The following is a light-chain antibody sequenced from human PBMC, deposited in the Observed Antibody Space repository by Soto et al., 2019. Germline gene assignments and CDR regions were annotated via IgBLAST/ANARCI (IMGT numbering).Light chain of an antibody. CDR1: SSNIGGNS. Sequence: QSVLTPPPSVSAAPGQKVTISCSGSSSNIGGNSVSWYQQLPGTAPKLLIYDDNKRPSGIPDRFSGSKSGTSATLGITGFQTGDEADYYCGSWDSSLSAYVFGPGTKATVL. CDR2: DDN. V-gene: IGLV1-51*01. J-gene: IGLJ1*01. CDR3: GSWDSSLSAYV.